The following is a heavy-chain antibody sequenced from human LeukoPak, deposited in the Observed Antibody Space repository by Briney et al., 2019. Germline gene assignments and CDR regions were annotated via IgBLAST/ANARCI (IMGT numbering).Heavy chain of an antibody. CDR1: GFTFSSYR. CDR2: ISSSSSYI. J-gene: IGHJ4*02. Sequence: GRSLRLSCAASGFTFSSYRMHWVRQAPGKGLEWVSSISSSSSYIYYADSVKGRFTISRDNAKNSLYLQMNSLRAEDTAVYYCARGAVTPVDYWGQGTLVTVSS. D-gene: IGHD4-11*01. CDR3: ARGAVTPVDY. V-gene: IGHV3-21*01.